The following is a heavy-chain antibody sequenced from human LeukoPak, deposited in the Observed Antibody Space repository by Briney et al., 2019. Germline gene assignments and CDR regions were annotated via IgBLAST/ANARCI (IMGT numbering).Heavy chain of an antibody. Sequence: GGSLRLSCTVSGFTVSSNSMSWVRQAPGKVLEWVSFIYSDNTHYADSVKGRFTISRDNAKKSLFLQMNSLRAEDTAVYYCARESQSASSWDSNFDYWGQGTFVTVSS. CDR3: ARESQSASSWDSNFDY. D-gene: IGHD4-11*01. CDR1: GFTVSSNS. CDR2: IYSDNT. V-gene: IGHV3-66*03. J-gene: IGHJ4*02.